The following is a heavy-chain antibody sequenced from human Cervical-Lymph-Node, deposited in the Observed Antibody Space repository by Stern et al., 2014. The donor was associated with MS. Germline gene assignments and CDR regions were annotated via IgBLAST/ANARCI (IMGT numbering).Heavy chain of an antibody. J-gene: IGHJ2*01. CDR2: IIPIFGTA. D-gene: IGHD6-19*01. Sequence: MQLVESGAEVKKPGSSGKVSCKASGGTFSSYAISWVRQAPGQGLEWMGGIIPIFGTANYAQKFQGRVTITADESTSTAYMELSSLRSEDTAVYYCARSPGIAVAGLDWYFDLWGRGTLVTVSS. CDR1: GGTFSSYA. V-gene: IGHV1-69*01. CDR3: ARSPGIAVAGLDWYFDL.